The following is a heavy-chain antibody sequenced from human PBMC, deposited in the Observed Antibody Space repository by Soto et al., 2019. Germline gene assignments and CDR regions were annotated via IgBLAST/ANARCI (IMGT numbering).Heavy chain of an antibody. CDR1: GGSLRGYY. CDR3: ARTNWFDP. CDR2: INHSGST. V-gene: IGHV4-34*01. J-gene: IGHJ5*02. Sequence: SETLSLTCAVYGGSLRGYYWSWIRQPPGKGLEWIGEINHSGSTNCDPSLKSRVIISVDTSKNQFSLKLSSVTAADTAVYYCARTNWFDPWGQGTLVTVSS.